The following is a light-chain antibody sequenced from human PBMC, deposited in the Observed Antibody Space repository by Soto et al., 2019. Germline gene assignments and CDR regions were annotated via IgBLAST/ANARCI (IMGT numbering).Light chain of an antibody. CDR3: SSYTSSSTGV. Sequence: QSALTQPASVSGSPGQSITISCTGTSGDIGGYNYVSWYQQHPGKAPKLMIYEVSNRPSGVSNRFSGSKSGNTASLTISGLQAEDEADYYCSSYTSSSTGVFGTGTKVTV. CDR1: SGDIGGYNY. V-gene: IGLV2-14*01. J-gene: IGLJ1*01. CDR2: EVS.